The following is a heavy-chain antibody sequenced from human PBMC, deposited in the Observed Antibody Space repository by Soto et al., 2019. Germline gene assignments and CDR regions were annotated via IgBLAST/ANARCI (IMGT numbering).Heavy chain of an antibody. J-gene: IGHJ6*02. CDR2: ISAYNGNT. D-gene: IGHD6-19*01. V-gene: IGHV1-18*01. Sequence: ASVKVSCKASGYTFTSYGISWVRQAPGQGLEWMGWISAYNGNTNYAQKLQGRVTMTTDTSTSTAYMELRSLRSDDTAVYYCAREARQWLVHTEMIYYGMDVWGQGTTVTVSS. CDR3: AREARQWLVHTEMIYYGMDV. CDR1: GYTFTSYG.